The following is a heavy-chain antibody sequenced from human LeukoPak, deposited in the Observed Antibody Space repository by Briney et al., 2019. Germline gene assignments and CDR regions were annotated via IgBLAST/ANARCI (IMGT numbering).Heavy chain of an antibody. Sequence: QPGGSLRLSCAASGFTFDDYGMSWVRQAPGKGLEWVSGINWNGGSTGYADSVKGRFTIPRDSAKNSLYLQMNSLRAEDTALYYCASWGAYCSSTSCPNWFDPWGQGTLVTVSS. V-gene: IGHV3-20*04. D-gene: IGHD2-2*01. CDR2: INWNGGST. J-gene: IGHJ5*02. CDR1: GFTFDDYG. CDR3: ASWGAYCSSTSCPNWFDP.